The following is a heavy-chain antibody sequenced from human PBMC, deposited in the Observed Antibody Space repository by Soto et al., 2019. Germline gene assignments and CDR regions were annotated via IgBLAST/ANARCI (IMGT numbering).Heavy chain of an antibody. J-gene: IGHJ6*02. CDR1: GGSISSVGHY. V-gene: IGHV4-31*03. Sequence: TLSLTCSVSGGSISSVGHYWTWIRQQPGKGLEWIGYIYYSGSTDYNPSLKSRVTISVDRSKNQFSLNLSSVTAADTAIYYCARESGGYDSSTRYGLDVWGQGTTVTVSS. D-gene: IGHD6-25*01. CDR3: ARESGGYDSSTRYGLDV. CDR2: IYYSGST.